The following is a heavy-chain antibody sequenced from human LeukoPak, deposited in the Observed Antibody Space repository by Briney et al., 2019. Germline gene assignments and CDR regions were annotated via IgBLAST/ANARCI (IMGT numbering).Heavy chain of an antibody. CDR1: GFTFSNAW. J-gene: IGHJ4*02. CDR2: IKSKTDGGTT. D-gene: IGHD5-18*01. CDR3: STGGYKYGLDY. V-gene: IGHV3-15*01. Sequence: PGGSLRLSCAASGFTFSNAWMSWGRQAPGKGLEWVGRIKSKTDGGTTYYAAPVKGRFAISRDDSKNTLYLQMNSLKTEDTAVYYCSTGGYKYGLDYWGQGTLVTVSS.